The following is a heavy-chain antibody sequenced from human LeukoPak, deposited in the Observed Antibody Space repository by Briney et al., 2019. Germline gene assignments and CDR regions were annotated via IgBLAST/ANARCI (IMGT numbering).Heavy chain of an antibody. D-gene: IGHD1-26*01. J-gene: IGHJ4*02. CDR3: ASPSLGSGSQNPYYYFDY. V-gene: IGHV3-21*01. Sequence: PGGSLSLSCAASGFTFSSYSMNWVRQAPGKGLEWVSSISSSSSYIYYADSVKGRFTISRDNAKNSLYLQMNSLRAEDTAVYYCASPSLGSGSQNPYYYFDYWGQGTLVTVSS. CDR2: ISSSSSYI. CDR1: GFTFSSYS.